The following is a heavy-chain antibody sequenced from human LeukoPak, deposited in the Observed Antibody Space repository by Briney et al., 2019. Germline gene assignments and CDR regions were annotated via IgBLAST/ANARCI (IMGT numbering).Heavy chain of an antibody. Sequence: PGGSLRLSCAASGFIFSSYSMSWVRQAPGKGLEWVSAISGSGGSTYYADSVKGRFTISRDNSRNTLYLQMNSLGAEDTAVYYCAKDLPDAFFDHWGQGTLVTVSS. CDR2: ISGSGGST. D-gene: IGHD2-2*01. CDR3: AKDLPDAFFDH. J-gene: IGHJ4*02. CDR1: GFIFSSYS. V-gene: IGHV3-23*01.